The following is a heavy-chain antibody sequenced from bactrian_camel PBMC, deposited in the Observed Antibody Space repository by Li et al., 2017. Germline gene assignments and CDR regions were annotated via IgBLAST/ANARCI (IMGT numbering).Heavy chain of an antibody. CDR3: AVDLTHSSCYTWNTATYQH. CDR1: GYEISKYC. CDR2: ITAQGNT. D-gene: IGHD2*01. J-gene: IGHJ4*01. Sequence: QLVESGGGSVQAGGSLRLSCAATGYEISKYCMAWFRQAPGKEREGVARITAQGNTVPAVAVKGRFTISRDDAKNTLYLQMNSLKPEDTAMYYCAVDLTHSSCYTWNTATYQHWGQGTQVTVS. V-gene: IGHV3S1*01.